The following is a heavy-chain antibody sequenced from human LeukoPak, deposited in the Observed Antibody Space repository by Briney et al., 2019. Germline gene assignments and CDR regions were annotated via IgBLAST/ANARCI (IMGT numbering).Heavy chain of an antibody. J-gene: IGHJ5*02. CDR2: INTNTGNP. V-gene: IGHV7-4-1*02. CDR1: GYTFTSYA. Sequence: GASVKVSCKASGYTFTSYAMNWVRQAPGQGLEWMGWINTNTGNPTYAQGFTGRFVFSLDTSVSTAYLQISSLKAEDTAVYYCARVWSSSWYGNFWFDPWGQGTLVTVSS. CDR3: ARVWSSSWYGNFWFDP. D-gene: IGHD6-13*01.